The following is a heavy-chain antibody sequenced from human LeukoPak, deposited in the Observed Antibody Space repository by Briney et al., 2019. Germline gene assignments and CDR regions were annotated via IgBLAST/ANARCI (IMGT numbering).Heavy chain of an antibody. D-gene: IGHD2/OR15-2a*01. V-gene: IGHV1-46*01. CDR1: GYTLTTYF. J-gene: IGHJ4*02. Sequence: GASVKVSHKASGYTLTTYFLHWVRQAPPPGLEWMGVINPSAGSTSYAQRFQGRVTMTTDTSTNTVYMEVSSRRPGDAALYYCARGGKTTLYFRDFWGRGTLVSVSS. CDR3: ARGGKTTLYFRDF. CDR2: INPSAGST.